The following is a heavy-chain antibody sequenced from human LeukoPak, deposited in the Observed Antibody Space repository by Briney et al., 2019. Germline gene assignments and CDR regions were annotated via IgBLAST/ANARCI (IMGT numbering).Heavy chain of an antibody. J-gene: IGHJ3*01. V-gene: IGHV4-39*07. CDR3: ARGLWELL. CDR2: IYYSGIT. D-gene: IGHD1-26*01. Sequence: SETLSLTCTVSGGSITSSSNSWGWIRQPPGKGLEWIGSIYYSGITYFNPSLKSRVTISVDTSKNQFSLKLSSVTAADTAVYYCARGLWELLWGQGTMVTVSS. CDR1: GGSITSSSNS.